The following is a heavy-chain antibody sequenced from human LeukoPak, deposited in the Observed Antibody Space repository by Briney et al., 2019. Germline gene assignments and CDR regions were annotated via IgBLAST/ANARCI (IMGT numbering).Heavy chain of an antibody. CDR2: INPNSGGT. D-gene: IGHD3-10*01. V-gene: IGHV1-2*02. Sequence: EASVKVSCKASGYTFTSYDINWVRQATGQGLEWMGWINPNSGGTNYAQKFQGRVTMTRDTSISTAYMELSRLRSDDTAVYYCARDRVWFGEYDYWGQGTLVTVSS. J-gene: IGHJ4*02. CDR1: GYTFTSYD. CDR3: ARDRVWFGEYDY.